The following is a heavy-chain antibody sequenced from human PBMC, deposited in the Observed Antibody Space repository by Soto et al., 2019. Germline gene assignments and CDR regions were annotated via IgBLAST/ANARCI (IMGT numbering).Heavy chain of an antibody. CDR2: ISAYNGNT. J-gene: IGHJ6*02. CDR3: APKRTLQTIYYYGMDV. V-gene: IGHV1-18*01. Sequence: ASVKVSCKASGYTFTSYGISWVRQAPGQGLEWMGWISAYNGNTNYAQKLQGRVTMTTDTSTSTAYMELRSLRSDDTAVYYCAPKRTLQTIYYYGMDVWGQGTTVTVSS. CDR1: GYTFTSYG. D-gene: IGHD4-4*01.